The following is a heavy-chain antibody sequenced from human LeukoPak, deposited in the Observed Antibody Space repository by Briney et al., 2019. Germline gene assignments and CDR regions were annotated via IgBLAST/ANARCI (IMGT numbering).Heavy chain of an antibody. D-gene: IGHD3-3*01. CDR2: IKQDGSEK. Sequence: GGSLRLSCAASGFTFSSYWMSWVRQAPGKGLEWVANIKQDGSEKYYVDSVKGRFTISRDNAKNSLYLQMNSLRAEDTAVYYCASDSGVVIWGFDYWGQGTLVTVSS. CDR1: GFTFSSYW. V-gene: IGHV3-7*01. CDR3: ASDSGVVIWGFDY. J-gene: IGHJ4*02.